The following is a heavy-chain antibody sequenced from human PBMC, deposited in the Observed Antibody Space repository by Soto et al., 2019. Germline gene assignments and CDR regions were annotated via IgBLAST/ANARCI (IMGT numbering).Heavy chain of an antibody. CDR3: ASHTGYDREYYFDY. J-gene: IGHJ4*02. Sequence: PSETLSLTCTVSGGSISSSSYYWGWIRQPPGKGLEWIGSIYYSGSTYYNPSLKSRVTISVDTSKNQFSLKLSSVTAADTAVYYCASHTGYDREYYFDYWGQGTLVTVSS. V-gene: IGHV4-39*01. D-gene: IGHD5-12*01. CDR2: IYYSGST. CDR1: GGSISSSSYY.